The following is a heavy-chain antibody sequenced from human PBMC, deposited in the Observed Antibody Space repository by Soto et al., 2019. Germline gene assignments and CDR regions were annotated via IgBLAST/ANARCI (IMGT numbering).Heavy chain of an antibody. V-gene: IGHV4-4*02. CDR2: INQSGSP. D-gene: IGHD2-15*01. Sequence: QVQLQESGPGLVKPSGTLSLTCAVSSGTISSSNWWTWVRQPPGKGLEWIGEINQSGSPNYNPSLRSRVTRSVDKSTSQFFLKLRSVTAADTAIYYCVGVGMVAAHREFDPWGQGTLITVSS. CDR1: SGTISSSNW. CDR3: VGVGMVAAHREFDP. J-gene: IGHJ5*02.